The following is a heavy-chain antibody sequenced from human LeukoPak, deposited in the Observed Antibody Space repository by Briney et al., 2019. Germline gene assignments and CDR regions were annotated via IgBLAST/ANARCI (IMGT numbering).Heavy chain of an antibody. V-gene: IGHV3-23*01. D-gene: IGHD5-18*01. J-gene: IGHJ3*02. Sequence: PGGSLRLSCAASGFTFSSYAMTWVRQAPGKGLEWVSAISGGGGATYYAYSVKGRFTISRDNSKNTLYLQMNSLRAEDTAIYYCAKDRAIHLVPYYLVPDIWGQGTMVTVSS. CDR1: GFTFSSYA. CDR3: AKDRAIHLVPYYLVPDI. CDR2: ISGGGGAT.